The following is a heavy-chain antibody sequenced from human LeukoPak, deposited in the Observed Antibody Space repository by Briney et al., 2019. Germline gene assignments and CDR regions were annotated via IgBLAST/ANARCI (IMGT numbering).Heavy chain of an antibody. CDR2: IIPIFGTP. V-gene: IGHV1-69*06. Sequence: ASLKVSCKASGASFSSYAISWVRQAPGQGLEWMGRIIPIFGTPNYAQRFQGRVTITADIVSSTAYMEVNNLTSEDTAVYFCAKQGALRQDYYMDVWGKGTTVTVFS. J-gene: IGHJ6*03. CDR3: AKQGALRQDYYMDV. CDR1: GASFSSYA.